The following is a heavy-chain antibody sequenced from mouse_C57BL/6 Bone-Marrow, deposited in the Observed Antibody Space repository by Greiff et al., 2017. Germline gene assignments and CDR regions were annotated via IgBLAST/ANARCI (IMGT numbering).Heavy chain of an antibody. CDR1: GFSLTSYG. D-gene: IGHD2-3*01. Sequence: VQLKESGPGLVQPSQCLSITCTVSGFSLTSYGVHWVRQSPGKGLEWLGVIWSGGRTDYNAAFISRLSISKDNSKSQVFFKMNSLQADDTAIYYCARIYEGPWYFDVWGTGTTVTVSS. J-gene: IGHJ1*03. CDR2: IWSGGRT. CDR3: ARIYEGPWYFDV. V-gene: IGHV2-2*01.